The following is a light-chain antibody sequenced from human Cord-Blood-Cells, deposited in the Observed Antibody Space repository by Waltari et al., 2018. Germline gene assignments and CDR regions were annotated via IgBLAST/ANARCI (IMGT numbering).Light chain of an antibody. CDR1: RSNIGSNY. Sequence: QSVLTQPPSASGTPGQRVTISCSGSRSNIGSNYVYWYQQLPGTAPKLLIYRNNQRPSGVRDRVSGSKPGTSASLAISGLRSEDEADYYCAAWDDSLSGWVFGGGTKLTVL. CDR3: AAWDDSLSGWV. CDR2: RNN. V-gene: IGLV1-47*01. J-gene: IGLJ3*02.